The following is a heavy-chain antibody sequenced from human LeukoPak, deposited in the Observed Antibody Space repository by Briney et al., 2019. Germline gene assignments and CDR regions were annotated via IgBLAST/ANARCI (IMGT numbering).Heavy chain of an antibody. V-gene: IGHV4-59*01. CDR3: ARGDILTGSYYFGY. D-gene: IGHD3-9*01. CDR1: AGSISSYY. J-gene: IGHJ4*02. CDR2: IYYSGST. Sequence: SETLSLTCTVSAGSISSYYWSWIRQPPGKGLKWIGYIYYSGSTNYNPSLKSRVTISVDTSKNQFSLKLSSVTAADTAVYYCARGDILTGSYYFGYWGQGTLVTVSS.